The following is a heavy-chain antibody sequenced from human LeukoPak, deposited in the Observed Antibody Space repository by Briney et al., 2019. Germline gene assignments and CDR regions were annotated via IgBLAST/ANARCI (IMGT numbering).Heavy chain of an antibody. J-gene: IGHJ3*02. CDR2: VVNGGEST. Sequence: GGSLRLSCAASGFPFSNYAMNWIRQAPGKGLEWVSGVVNGGESTFYADSVKGRFTVSRDNSKNTLYLQMNSLRAEDTAVYYCTKDHGSSRSWADAFHIWGQGTMVTVSS. CDR1: GFPFSNYA. CDR3: TKDHGSSRSWADAFHI. D-gene: IGHD6-13*01. V-gene: IGHV3-23*01.